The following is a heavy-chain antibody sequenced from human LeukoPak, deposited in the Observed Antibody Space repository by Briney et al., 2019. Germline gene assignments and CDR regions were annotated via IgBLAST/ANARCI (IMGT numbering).Heavy chain of an antibody. CDR2: IYYSGST. V-gene: IGHV4-59*12. D-gene: IGHD4-23*01. CDR3: ARRTVVLDY. J-gene: IGHJ4*02. CDR1: GDSITGYY. Sequence: PSETLSLTCSVSGDSITGYYWSWIRQAPGKELEWIGYIYYSGSTTYNPSLESRVTMSVDTSKNQFSLKLSSVTAADTAVYYCARRTVVLDYWGQGTLVTVSS.